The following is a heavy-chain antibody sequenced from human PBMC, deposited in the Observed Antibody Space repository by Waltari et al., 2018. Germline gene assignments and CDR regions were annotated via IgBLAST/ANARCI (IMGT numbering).Heavy chain of an antibody. CDR2: SKYGGSQK. J-gene: IGHJ4*02. V-gene: IGHV3-7*03. D-gene: IGHD3-9*01. CDR1: GFTFSDSW. Sequence: EVPLVESGGGLVQPGGSLRLSCAASGFTFSDSWMSWVRQAPGKGLGGGDNSKYGGSQKIEVDLVRGRVTISRYNAKNSLFLQMTSLRVDDTAVYYCAGAGGGFNNDWSLGGQGTLVTVSS. CDR3: AGAGGGFNNDWSL.